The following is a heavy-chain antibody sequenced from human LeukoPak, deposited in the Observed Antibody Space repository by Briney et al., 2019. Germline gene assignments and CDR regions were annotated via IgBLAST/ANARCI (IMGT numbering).Heavy chain of an antibody. J-gene: IGHJ4*02. D-gene: IGHD5-18*01. V-gene: IGHV3-33*01. Sequence: GGSLRLSCAASGFTFSSYGMHWVRQAPGKGLERVAVIWYDGSNKYYADSVKGRFTISRDNSKNTLYLQMNSLRAEDTAVYYCARDLDTAVDPGVDYWGQGTLVTVSS. CDR1: GFTFSSYG. CDR2: IWYDGSNK. CDR3: ARDLDTAVDPGVDY.